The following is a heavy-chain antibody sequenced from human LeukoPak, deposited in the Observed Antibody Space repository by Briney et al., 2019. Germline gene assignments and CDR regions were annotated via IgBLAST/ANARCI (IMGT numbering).Heavy chain of an antibody. CDR1: GGSFSGYY. D-gene: IGHD2-2*01. J-gene: IGHJ4*02. Sequence: SETLSLTCAVYGGSFSGYYWSWIRQPPGKGLEWIGEINHSGSTNYNPSLKSRVTISVDTSKNQFSLKLSSVTAADTAVYYCALVPNRSSTSCSDYWGQGTLVTVSS. CDR3: ALVPNRSSTSCSDY. V-gene: IGHV4-34*01. CDR2: INHSGST.